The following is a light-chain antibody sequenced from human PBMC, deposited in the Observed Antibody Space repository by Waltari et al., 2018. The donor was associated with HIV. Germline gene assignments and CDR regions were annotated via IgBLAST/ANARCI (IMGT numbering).Light chain of an antibody. CDR2: DVS. Sequence: QSALTQPASVSGSPGQSITISCTGTSSHIGGYNYVSWYQQHPGKAPKLMIYDVSKRPSGVSNRFSGSKSGNTASLTISGLQAEDETDYYCCSYAGSRTWVFGGGTKLTVL. CDR3: CSYAGSRTWV. J-gene: IGLJ3*02. CDR1: SSHIGGYNY. V-gene: IGLV2-23*02.